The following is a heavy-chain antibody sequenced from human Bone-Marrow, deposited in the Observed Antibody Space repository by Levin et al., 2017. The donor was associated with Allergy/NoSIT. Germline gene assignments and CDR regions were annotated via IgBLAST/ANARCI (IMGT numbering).Heavy chain of an antibody. V-gene: IGHV1-2*02. D-gene: IGHD1-26*01. Sequence: GESLKISCKASGYTFTGYYMHWVRQAPGQGLEWMGCINPNSGGPNYAQKFQGRVTMTRDTSISTAYLELSRLRYDDTAVYYCARDPRAFIVGAMSDYGMDVWGQGTTVTVSS. CDR2: INPNSGGP. CDR3: ARDPRAFIVGAMSDYGMDV. CDR1: GYTFTGYY. J-gene: IGHJ6*02.